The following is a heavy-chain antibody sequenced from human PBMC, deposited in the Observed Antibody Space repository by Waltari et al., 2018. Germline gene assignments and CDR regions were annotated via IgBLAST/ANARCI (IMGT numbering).Heavy chain of an antibody. J-gene: IGHJ6*02. V-gene: IGHV4-34*01. Sequence: QVQLQQWGAGLLKPSETLSLTCAVYGGSFSGYYWSWIRQPPGKGLEWIGEINHSGSTNYNPSLKSRVTISVDTSKNQFSLKLSSVTAADTAVYYCARGGPGVLEWLPYYYYGMDVWGQGTTVTVS. CDR3: ARGGPGVLEWLPYYYYGMDV. CDR2: INHSGST. CDR1: GGSFSGYY. D-gene: IGHD3-3*01.